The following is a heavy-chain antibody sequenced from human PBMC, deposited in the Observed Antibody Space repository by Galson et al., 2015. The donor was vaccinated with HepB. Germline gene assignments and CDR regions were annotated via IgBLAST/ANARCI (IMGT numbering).Heavy chain of an antibody. CDR1: RYNFASYW. D-gene: IGHD4-11*01. Sequence: QSGAEVKKPGESLRISCLGLRYNFASYWISWVRQMPGKGLEWMGRIDTTDSRTAYSPCFQGQVTISIDKSINTAYLQWTSLKASDTAMYYCARHSLYSSFDNWGQETLITVSS. V-gene: IGHV5-10-1*04. CDR2: IDTTDSRT. J-gene: IGHJ4*02. CDR3: ARHSLYSSFDN.